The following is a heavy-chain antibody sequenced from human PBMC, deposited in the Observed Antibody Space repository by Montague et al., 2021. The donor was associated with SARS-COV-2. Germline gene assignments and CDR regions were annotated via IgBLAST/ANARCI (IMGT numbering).Heavy chain of an antibody. CDR1: GGSIRSSSHF. V-gene: IGHV4-39*07. CDR3: GLGRGFAVGNHYYYSYGLDV. Sequence: SETLSLTCTVSGGSIRSSSHFWGWFRQPPGQRLEWIGTISYSGSTYYSPSLKSQVIISAGTSKNQFSLNLRSVTAADTAVYFCGLGRGFAVGNHYYYSYGLDVWGQGTTVTVSS. D-gene: IGHD3-10*01. J-gene: IGHJ6*02. CDR2: ISYSGST.